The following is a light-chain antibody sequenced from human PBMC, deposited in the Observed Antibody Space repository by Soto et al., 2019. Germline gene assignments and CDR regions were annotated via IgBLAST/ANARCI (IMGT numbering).Light chain of an antibody. CDR1: SSNIGNNF. CDR3: GTWDSSLSVVV. Sequence: QSVLTQPPSVSAAPGQRVTISCSGTSSNIGNNFVSWYQQPPGTAPKLLIYDNHKRPSGIPDRFSGSKSGTSATLVITGLQTGDEADYYCGTWDSSLSVVVFGGGTKLTVL. V-gene: IGLV1-51*01. CDR2: DNH. J-gene: IGLJ3*02.